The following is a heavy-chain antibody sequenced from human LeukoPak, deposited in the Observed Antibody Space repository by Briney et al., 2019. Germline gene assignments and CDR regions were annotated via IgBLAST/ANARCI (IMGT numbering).Heavy chain of an antibody. CDR2: IYYSGST. CDR1: GGSISNYY. J-gene: IGHJ4*02. CDR3: ASGGGSGSYSLFDY. D-gene: IGHD3-10*01. Sequence: SSETLSLTCTVSGGSISNYYWNYIRQPPGKGLEWIGYIYYSGSTNYNPSLKSRVTISVDTSKNQFSLKLSSVTAADTAVYYCASGGGSGSYSLFDYWGQGTLVTVSS. V-gene: IGHV4-59*01.